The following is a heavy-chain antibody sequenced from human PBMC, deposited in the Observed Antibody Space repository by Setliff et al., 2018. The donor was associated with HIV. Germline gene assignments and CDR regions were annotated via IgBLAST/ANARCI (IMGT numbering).Heavy chain of an antibody. V-gene: IGHV3-53*05. CDR2: IYSGGST. Sequence: GGSLRLSCAVSEVIVSNNYMSWVRQAPGRGLEWVSVIYSGGSTDHADSVKGRFTVSRDNSRDTLYLQMNSLRAEDTALYYCVRDNYYATFDYWGQGTLVTVSS. CDR1: EVIVSNNY. J-gene: IGHJ4*02. D-gene: IGHD3-22*01. CDR3: VRDNYYATFDY.